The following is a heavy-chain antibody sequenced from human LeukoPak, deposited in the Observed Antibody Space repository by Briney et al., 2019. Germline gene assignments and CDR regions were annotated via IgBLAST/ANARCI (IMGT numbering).Heavy chain of an antibody. J-gene: IGHJ4*02. CDR1: GYTFTSYD. CDR3: AGTTAARSFGY. CDR2: ISAYNGNT. Sequence: ASVKLSCKASGYTFTSYDINWVRQAPGQGLEWMGWISAYNGNTNYAQKLQGRVTMTTDTSTSTAYMELRSLRSDDTAVYYCAGTTAARSFGYWGQGTLVTVSS. V-gene: IGHV1-18*01. D-gene: IGHD6-6*01.